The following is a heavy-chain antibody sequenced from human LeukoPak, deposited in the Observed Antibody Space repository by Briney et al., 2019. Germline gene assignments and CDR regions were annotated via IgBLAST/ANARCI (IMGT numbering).Heavy chain of an antibody. V-gene: IGHV4-30-4*01. J-gene: IGHJ4*02. CDR3: ARDSRQQLGY. CDR2: IYYSGSA. CDR1: GGSISSGDYY. D-gene: IGHD6-13*01. Sequence: SETLSLTCTVSGGSISSGDYYWSWIRQPPEKGLEWIGYIYYSGSAYYNPSLKSRVTISVDTSKNQFSLKLSSVTAADTAVYYCARDSRQQLGYWGQGTLVTVSS.